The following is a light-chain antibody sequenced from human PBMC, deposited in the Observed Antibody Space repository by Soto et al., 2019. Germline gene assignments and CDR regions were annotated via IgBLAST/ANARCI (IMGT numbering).Light chain of an antibody. Sequence: QSALTQPPSVSGTPGQRVTISCSGSRSSIGSNTVNWYQHLPGSAPKLLIYSNNHRPSGVPGRFSASKAGASASLAISGLQSEDEGDYYCAAWDASLGGFYVFGSGTKVTVL. J-gene: IGLJ1*01. V-gene: IGLV1-44*01. CDR2: SNN. CDR1: RSSIGSNT. CDR3: AAWDASLGGFYV.